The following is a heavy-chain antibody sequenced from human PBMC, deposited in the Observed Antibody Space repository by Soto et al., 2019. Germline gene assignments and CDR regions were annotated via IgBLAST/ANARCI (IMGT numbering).Heavy chain of an antibody. V-gene: IGHV3-23*01. D-gene: IGHD6-13*01. Sequence: GGSLSLSCAASGFTFSSYAMNWVRQAPGKGLEWVSVISGSGDSTYYADSVKGRFTISRDNSKNTLYLQMNSLRTEDTAVYYCARRGPGTYFDYWGQGTLVTVSS. J-gene: IGHJ4*02. CDR3: ARRGPGTYFDY. CDR1: GFTFSSYA. CDR2: ISGSGDST.